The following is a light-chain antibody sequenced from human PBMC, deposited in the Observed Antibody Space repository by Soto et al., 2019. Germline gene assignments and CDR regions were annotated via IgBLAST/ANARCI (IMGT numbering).Light chain of an antibody. Sequence: EIVMTQSPAPLSVSPGGRATLSCRASKSVSSYLAWYQQKPGQAPRLLIYDASNRATGIPARFSGSGSGTDFTLTISSLEPEDFAVYYCQQRSNWPPITFGQGTRLEIK. J-gene: IGKJ5*01. CDR3: QQRSNWPPIT. CDR1: KSVSSY. V-gene: IGKV3-11*01. CDR2: DAS.